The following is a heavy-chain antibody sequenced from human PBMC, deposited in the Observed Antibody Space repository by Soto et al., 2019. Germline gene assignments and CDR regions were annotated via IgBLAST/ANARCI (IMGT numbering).Heavy chain of an antibody. D-gene: IGHD4-17*01. J-gene: IGHJ4*02. CDR2: IIPILGIA. Sequence: SVKVSCKASGGTFSSYAISWVRQAPGQGLEWMGRIIPILGIANYAQKFQGRVTITADKSTSTAYMELSSLRSEDTAVYYCARVHDYGDYFDYWGQGTLVTVSS. CDR1: GGTFSSYA. V-gene: IGHV1-69*04. CDR3: ARVHDYGDYFDY.